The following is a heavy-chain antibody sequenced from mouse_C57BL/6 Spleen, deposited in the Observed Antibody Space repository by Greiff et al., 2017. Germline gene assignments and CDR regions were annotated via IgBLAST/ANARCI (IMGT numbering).Heavy chain of an antibody. J-gene: IGHJ3*01. V-gene: IGHV1-80*01. CDR2: IYPGDGDT. Sequence: VQLQQPGAELVKPGASVKISCKASGYAFSSYWMNWVKQRPGKGLEWIGQIYPGDGDTNYNGKFKGKATLTADKSSSTAYMQLSSLTSEDSAVYCCARGDGNYVAWFAYWGQGTLVTVSA. CDR1: GYAFSSYW. D-gene: IGHD2-1*01. CDR3: ARGDGNYVAWFAY.